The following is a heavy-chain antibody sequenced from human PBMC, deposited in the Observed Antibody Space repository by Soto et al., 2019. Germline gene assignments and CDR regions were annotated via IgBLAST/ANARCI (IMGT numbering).Heavy chain of an antibody. D-gene: IGHD6-19*01. CDR1: GFPFSNAW. Sequence: GSLRLSCAASGFPFSNAWMNWVRQAPGKGLEWVGRIKSKTDGGTTDYAAPVKGRFTISRDDSKNTLYLQMNSLKTEDTAVYYCTTEVAIAVAADAFDIWGQGTMVTVSS. CDR2: IKSKTDGGTT. V-gene: IGHV3-15*07. J-gene: IGHJ3*02. CDR3: TTEVAIAVAADAFDI.